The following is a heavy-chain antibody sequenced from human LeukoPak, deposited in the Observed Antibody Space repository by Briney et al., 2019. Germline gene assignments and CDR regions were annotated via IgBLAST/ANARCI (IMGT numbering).Heavy chain of an antibody. CDR3: ARDFWPGMAAESWFDP. CDR2: IKQDGSEQ. Sequence: GGSLRLSCAASGFTFKTYWMSWVRQAPGKGLEWVANIKQDGSEQYYVDSVKGRFIISRDDAKNSVSLEMNSLRAEDTAVYYCARDFWPGMAAESWFDPWGQGTLVTVSS. J-gene: IGHJ5*02. D-gene: IGHD6-25*01. CDR1: GFTFKTYW. V-gene: IGHV3-7*01.